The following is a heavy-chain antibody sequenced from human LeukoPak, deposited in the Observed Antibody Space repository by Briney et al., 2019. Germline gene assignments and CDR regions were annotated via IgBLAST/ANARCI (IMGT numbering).Heavy chain of an antibody. V-gene: IGHV4-39*01. Sequence: PSETLSLTCTVSGGSISSSSYYWGWIRQPPGKGLEWIGSIYYSGSTYYNPSLKSRVTISVDTSKNQFSLKLSSVTAADTAVYYCARHGIVGATAPTGYWGQGTLVTVSS. CDR2: IYYSGST. D-gene: IGHD1-26*01. J-gene: IGHJ4*02. CDR1: GGSISSSSYY. CDR3: ARHGIVGATAPTGY.